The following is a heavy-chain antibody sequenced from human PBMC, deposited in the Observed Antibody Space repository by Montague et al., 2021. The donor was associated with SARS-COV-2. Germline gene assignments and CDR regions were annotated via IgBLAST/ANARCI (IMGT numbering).Heavy chain of an antibody. V-gene: IGHV4-4*07. CDR1: GGPLSGYF. CDR2: IHSSGGT. CDR3: ARDYYDSTGLNWFDP. Sequence: SETLSLTCGVSGGPLSGYFWSWIRQTPGKGLEWIGRIHSSGGTNYNPSLKSRLTMSVDSSANQFSLKLTSVTAADTAVYYCARDYYDSTGLNWFDPWGQGLLVTVSS. J-gene: IGHJ5*02. D-gene: IGHD3-22*01.